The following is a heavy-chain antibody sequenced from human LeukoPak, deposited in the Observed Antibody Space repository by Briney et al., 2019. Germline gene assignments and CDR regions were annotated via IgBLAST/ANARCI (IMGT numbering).Heavy chain of an antibody. Sequence: PSETLSLTCTVSGGSISSYYWSWIRQPPGKGLEWIGYIYYSGSTNHNPSLKSRVTISLDTSKNQFSLKLSSVTAADTAMYYCASSPKGAGYRFDYWGQGTLVTVSS. CDR1: GGSISSYY. CDR3: ASSPKGAGYRFDY. J-gene: IGHJ4*02. CDR2: IYYSGST. D-gene: IGHD3-9*01. V-gene: IGHV4-59*01.